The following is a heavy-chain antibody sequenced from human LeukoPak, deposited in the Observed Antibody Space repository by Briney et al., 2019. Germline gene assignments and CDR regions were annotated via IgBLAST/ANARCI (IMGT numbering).Heavy chain of an antibody. D-gene: IGHD3-9*01. Sequence: SGPTLVKPPQTLTLTCTFSGFSLRTSGVGVGWIRQPPGKALQWLPLIYWNDDKLYSPSLKRRLTITKDTSKNQVVLTMTNMDPVDTATYYYALTYYDILTGPKAFDYWGQGTLVTVSS. V-gene: IGHV2-5*01. CDR2: IYWNDDK. J-gene: IGHJ4*02. CDR1: GFSLRTSGVG. CDR3: ALTYYDILTGPKAFDY.